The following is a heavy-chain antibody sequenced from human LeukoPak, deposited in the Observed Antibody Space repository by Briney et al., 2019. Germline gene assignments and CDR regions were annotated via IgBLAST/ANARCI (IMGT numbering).Heavy chain of an antibody. Sequence: ASVKVSCKASGYTFSGYYMHWVRQAPGQGLEWMGRINPNSGGTNYAQKFQGRVTMTSDTSISTAYMELSRLRSDDTAVYYCATAEKQWVDYYDTGGIDYWGQGTLVTVSS. J-gene: IGHJ4*02. D-gene: IGHD3-22*01. CDR1: GYTFSGYY. CDR3: ATAEKQWVDYYDTGGIDY. V-gene: IGHV1-2*06. CDR2: INPNSGGT.